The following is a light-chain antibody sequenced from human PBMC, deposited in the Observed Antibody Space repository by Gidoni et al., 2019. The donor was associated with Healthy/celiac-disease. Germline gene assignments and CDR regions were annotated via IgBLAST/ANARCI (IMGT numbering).Light chain of an antibody. CDR1: QSVSSSY. CDR2: GAS. V-gene: IGKV3-20*01. Sequence: VFTMSPHTLSLAPGERATFSSKASQSVSSSYLDWYQQKPGQAPRLLIYGASSRATGIPDRFRGSGSATDFILTISRLEPEDVAVYYWQQYSSPPPVTFXGXTKVEIK. J-gene: IGKJ4*01. CDR3: QQYSSPPPVT.